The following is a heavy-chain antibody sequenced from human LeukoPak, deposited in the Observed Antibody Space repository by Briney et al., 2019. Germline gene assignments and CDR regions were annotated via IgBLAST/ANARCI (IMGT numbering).Heavy chain of an antibody. J-gene: IGHJ4*02. Sequence: ASVKVSCKASGYTFTGYYMHWVRQAPGQGLEWMGWINPNRGATNYAQKFQGRLTMTRDTSITTAYMELSRLTSDDTAIYYCARENMDSNSFDYWGQETLVTVSS. CDR1: GYTFTGYY. CDR3: ARENMDSNSFDY. V-gene: IGHV1-2*02. D-gene: IGHD3/OR15-3a*01. CDR2: INPNRGAT.